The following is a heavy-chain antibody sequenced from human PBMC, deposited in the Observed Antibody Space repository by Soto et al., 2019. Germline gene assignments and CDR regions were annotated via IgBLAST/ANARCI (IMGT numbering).Heavy chain of an antibody. D-gene: IGHD3-16*01. CDR3: ARVSAPFVAFDI. Sequence: ASVKVSCKASGHAFTSYGISWVRQAPGQGLEWMGWISAYNGNTNYAQKLQGRVTMTTDTSTSTAYMELRSLRSDDTAVYYCARVSAPFVAFDIWGQGTMVTVSS. J-gene: IGHJ3*02. CDR2: ISAYNGNT. CDR1: GHAFTSYG. V-gene: IGHV1-18*01.